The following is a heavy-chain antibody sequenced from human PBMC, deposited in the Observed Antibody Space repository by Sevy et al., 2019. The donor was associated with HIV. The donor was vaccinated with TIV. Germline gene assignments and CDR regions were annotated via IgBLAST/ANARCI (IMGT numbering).Heavy chain of an antibody. Sequence: GGSLRLSCAASGFTFSSYAMSWVRQAPGKGLEWVSAISGSGGSTYYADSVKGRFTIPRDNSKNTTYLQMNSLRAEETAVSYCAKLSGYYDSSGYYEPFDYWGQGTLVTVSS. CDR2: ISGSGGST. D-gene: IGHD3-22*01. CDR1: GFTFSSYA. J-gene: IGHJ4*02. V-gene: IGHV3-23*01. CDR3: AKLSGYYDSSGYYEPFDY.